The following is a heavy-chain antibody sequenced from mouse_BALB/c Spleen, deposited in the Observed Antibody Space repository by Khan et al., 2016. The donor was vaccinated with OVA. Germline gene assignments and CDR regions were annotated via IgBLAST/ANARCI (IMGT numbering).Heavy chain of an antibody. V-gene: IGHV3-2*02. Sequence: VQLKESGPGLVKPSQSLSLTCTVTGYSITSGYAWNWIRQFPGNKLEWMGYISYSGVTSYTPSLKSQISITRDTSKNQFFLQLNSVTTEDTATYYCARGNYYGYYFDYWGQGTTLTVSS. J-gene: IGHJ2*01. CDR2: ISYSGVT. CDR1: GYSITSGYA. D-gene: IGHD1-1*01. CDR3: ARGNYYGYYFDY.